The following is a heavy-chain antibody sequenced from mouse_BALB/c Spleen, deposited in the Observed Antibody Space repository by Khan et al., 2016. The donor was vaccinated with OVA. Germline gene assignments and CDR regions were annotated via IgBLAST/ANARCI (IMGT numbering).Heavy chain of an antibody. Sequence: QVQLQQSGAELVRPGTSVKVSCKASGYAFTNYLIEWVKQRPGQGLEWIGVINPGSGGTNYNEKFKDKVTLPADKSSSTASMQLISLTSDDSAVYFCSRSGYGFGAYWGPGTLVTVSA. J-gene: IGHJ3*01. D-gene: IGHD3-2*02. V-gene: IGHV1-54*01. CDR3: SRSGYGFGAY. CDR2: INPGSGGT. CDR1: GYAFTNYL.